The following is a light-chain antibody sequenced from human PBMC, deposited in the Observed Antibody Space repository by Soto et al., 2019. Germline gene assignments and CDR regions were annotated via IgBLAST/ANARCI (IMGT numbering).Light chain of an antibody. CDR2: TNN. CDR1: SSNIGSNY. J-gene: IGLJ3*02. V-gene: IGLV1-47*02. CDR3: AAWDDSLSGWV. Sequence: QSVLTQPPSASGTPGQRVTISCSGSSSNIGSNYVYWYHQLPGTAPKLFIYTNNQRPSGVPDRFSGSKSGTSASLAISGLRSEDEADYYCAAWDDSLSGWVFGGGTQLTVL.